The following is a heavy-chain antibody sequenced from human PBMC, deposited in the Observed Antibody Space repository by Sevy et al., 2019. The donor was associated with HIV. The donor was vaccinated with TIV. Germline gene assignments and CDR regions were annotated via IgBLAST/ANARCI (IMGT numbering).Heavy chain of an antibody. Sequence: ESLKISCAASGFTFSDYSMNWVRQAPGKGLEWVSYISSSSSPIYYVDSVKGRFTISRDNAKDSLYLQMNSLRDEDTAVYYCARNGDYDYWGQGTLVTVSS. CDR2: ISSSSSPI. V-gene: IGHV3-48*02. J-gene: IGHJ4*02. CDR1: GFTFSDYS. D-gene: IGHD4-17*01. CDR3: ARNGDYDY.